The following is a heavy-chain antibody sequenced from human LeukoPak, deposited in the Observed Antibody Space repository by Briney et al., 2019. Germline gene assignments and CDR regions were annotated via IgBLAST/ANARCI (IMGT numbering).Heavy chain of an antibody. D-gene: IGHD4-11*01. V-gene: IGHV3-30*03. Sequence: RPGGSLRLPCAASGFIFSTYGMHWVRQAPGKGLEWVEVITYDGSNKNYADSVKGRFNISRDNAKNTLYLQMNSLRAEDTAVFYCARSSGGWTYSNFLENYFGMYVWGQGTTVT. CDR2: ITYDGSNK. CDR1: GFIFSTYG. J-gene: IGHJ6*02. CDR3: ARSSGGWTYSNFLENYFGMYV.